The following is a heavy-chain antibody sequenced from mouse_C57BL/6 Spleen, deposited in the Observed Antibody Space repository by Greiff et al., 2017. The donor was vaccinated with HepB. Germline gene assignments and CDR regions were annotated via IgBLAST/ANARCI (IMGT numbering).Heavy chain of an antibody. CDR1: GYTFTSYW. CDR3: AREGTTVVAAPGVYFDY. D-gene: IGHD1-1*01. V-gene: IGHV1-52*01. CDR2: IDPSASET. Sequence: QVQLQQPGAELVRPGSSVKLSCKASGYTFTSYWMHWVKQRPIQGLEWIGNIDPSASETHYNQKFKDKATLTVDKSSSTAYMQLSSLTSEDSAVYYGAREGTTVVAAPGVYFDYWGQGTTLTVSS. J-gene: IGHJ2*01.